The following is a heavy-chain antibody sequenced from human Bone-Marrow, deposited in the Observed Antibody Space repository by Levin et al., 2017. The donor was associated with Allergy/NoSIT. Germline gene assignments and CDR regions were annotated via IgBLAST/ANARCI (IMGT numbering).Heavy chain of an antibody. Sequence: ASVKVSCKASGYSFTDFYIHWVRQAPGLGLEWMGLINPLNGGIKYAPKFQGRVTMTRDTPMTPAYMELTNLRSDDTAVYYCARSLVGATFDFWGQGTLVTVSS. CDR3: ARSLVGATFDF. V-gene: IGHV1-2*02. J-gene: IGHJ4*01. CDR1: GYSFTDFY. CDR2: INPLNGGI. D-gene: IGHD1-26*01.